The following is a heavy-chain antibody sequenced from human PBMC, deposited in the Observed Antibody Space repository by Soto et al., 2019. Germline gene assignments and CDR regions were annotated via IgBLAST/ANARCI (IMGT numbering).Heavy chain of an antibody. J-gene: IGHJ4*02. D-gene: IGHD3-22*01. CDR2: ISGSGDST. Sequence: PGGSLRLSCAASGFTFSIYAMSWVRQAPGKGLEWVSAISGSGDSTDYADSVKGRFTTSRDNSKNTLYRQMNSLRAEDTAVFFCAKGMYYYDTSGYYYDLYYFDFSGQGTLVTVSS. CDR3: AKGMYYYDTSGYYYDLYYFDF. V-gene: IGHV3-23*01. CDR1: GFTFSIYA.